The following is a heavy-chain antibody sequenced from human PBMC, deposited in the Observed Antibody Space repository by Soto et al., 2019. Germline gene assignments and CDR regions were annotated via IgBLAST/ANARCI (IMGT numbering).Heavy chain of an antibody. D-gene: IGHD2-8*01. CDR3: ARHEPNGLGGFDI. CDR2: IYYSGST. CDR1: GGSVSPYY. V-gene: IGHV4-59*08. Sequence: QVQLQESGPGLVKPSETLSLTCTVSGGSVSPYYWSWIRQPPGKGLEWIGYIYYSGSTDYNPSLKSRVTISVDTSNNQFSLKLTSVTAADTAVYYCARHEPNGLGGFDIWGQGTVVTVSS. J-gene: IGHJ3*02.